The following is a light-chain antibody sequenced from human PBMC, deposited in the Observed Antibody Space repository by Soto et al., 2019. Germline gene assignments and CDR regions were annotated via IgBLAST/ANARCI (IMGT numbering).Light chain of an antibody. V-gene: IGKV3-20*01. J-gene: IGKJ2*01. CDR2: GAS. CDR3: QLYSRLHYT. CDR1: QIVNSND. Sequence: EIVLTQSPDTLSLSPGERATLSCRASQIVNSNDLAWYQHKPGQAPRLLIYGASKRPGGIPDKFSGSGSGTDFTLTTSRRETEDFAVYYCQLYSRLHYTVERRTKMDI.